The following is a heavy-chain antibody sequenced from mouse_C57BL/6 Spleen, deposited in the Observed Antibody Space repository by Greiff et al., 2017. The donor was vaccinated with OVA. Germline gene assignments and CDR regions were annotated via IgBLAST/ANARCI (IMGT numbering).Heavy chain of an antibody. Sequence: VKVVESGPELVKPGASVKISCKASGYAFSSSWMNWVKQRPGKGLEWIGRMYPGDGDTNYNGKFKGKATLTADKSSSTAYMQLSSLTSEDSAVYFCARVWDYEGDWYFDVWGTGTTVTVSS. V-gene: IGHV1-82*01. D-gene: IGHD2-4*01. CDR3: ARVWDYEGDWYFDV. CDR1: GYAFSSSW. J-gene: IGHJ1*03. CDR2: MYPGDGDT.